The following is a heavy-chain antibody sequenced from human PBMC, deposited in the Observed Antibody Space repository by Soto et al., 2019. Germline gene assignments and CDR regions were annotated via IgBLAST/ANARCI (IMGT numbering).Heavy chain of an antibody. J-gene: IGHJ4*02. Sequence: EVQLLESGGGLVQPGGSLRLSCAASGFTFSSYGMTWVRQAPGKGLEWVSGVSGSGGSIYYADSVKGRFTISRDNSKNTLYLQMNSLRAEDTAVYFCAKAGGDCSGGSCYSGQGYYWGQGTLVTVSS. CDR2: VSGSGGSI. V-gene: IGHV3-23*01. CDR3: AKAGGDCSGGSCYSGQGYY. D-gene: IGHD2-15*01. CDR1: GFTFSSYG.